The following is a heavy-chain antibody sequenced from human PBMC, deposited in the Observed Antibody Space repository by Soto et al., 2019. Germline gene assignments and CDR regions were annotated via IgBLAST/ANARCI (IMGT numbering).Heavy chain of an antibody. V-gene: IGHV1-58*01. J-gene: IGHJ3*02. CDR2: IVVGSGNT. D-gene: IGHD1-26*01. CDR1: GFTFTSSA. CDR3: AAYVDVGALDAFDI. Sequence: QMQLVQSGPEVKKPGTSVKVSCKASGFTFTSSAVQWVRQARGQRLEWIGWIVVGSGNTNYAQKFQERVTITRDMSTSTAYMELSSLRSEDTAVYYCAAYVDVGALDAFDIWGLGTMVTVSS.